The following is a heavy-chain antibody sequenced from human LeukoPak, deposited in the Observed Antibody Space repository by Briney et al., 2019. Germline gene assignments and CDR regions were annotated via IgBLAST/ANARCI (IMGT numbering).Heavy chain of an antibody. CDR1: GYTFTSYD. V-gene: IGHV1-8*01. J-gene: IGHJ4*02. CDR2: MNPNSGNT. CDR3: ARVEYSSGWTYYFDY. Sequence: ASVKVSCKAPGYTFTSYDINWVRQATGQGLEWMGWMNPNSGNTGYAQKFQGRVTMTRNTSISTAYKELSSLRSEDTAVYYCARVEYSSGWTYYFDYWGQGTLVTVSS. D-gene: IGHD6-19*01.